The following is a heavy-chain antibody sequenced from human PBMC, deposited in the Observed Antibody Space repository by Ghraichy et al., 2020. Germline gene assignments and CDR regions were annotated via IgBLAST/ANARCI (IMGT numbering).Heavy chain of an antibody. D-gene: IGHD6-13*01. CDR2: IYYSGST. J-gene: IGHJ5*02. V-gene: IGHV4-39*01. Sequence: SETLSLTCTVSGGSISSSSYYWGWIRQPPGKGLEWIGSIYYSGSTYYNPSLKSRVTISVDTSKNQFSLKLSSVTAADTAVYYCARHHRFDSSSKYNWFDPWGQGTLVTVSS. CDR1: GGSISSSSYY. CDR3: ARHHRFDSSSKYNWFDP.